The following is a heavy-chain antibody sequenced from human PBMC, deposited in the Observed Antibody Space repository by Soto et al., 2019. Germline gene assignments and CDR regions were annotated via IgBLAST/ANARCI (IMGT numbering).Heavy chain of an antibody. Sequence: ASVKVSCKASGYAFTSYFMHWVRQAPGQGLEWMGIINPSGGSTSYTQKFQGRVSMTRDTSTSTVYMDLSSLSSADTAVYYCARGRSSSWYDAFDIWGQGTMVNVSS. CDR1: GYAFTSYF. CDR2: INPSGGST. CDR3: ARGRSSSWYDAFDI. J-gene: IGHJ3*02. V-gene: IGHV1-46*01. D-gene: IGHD6-13*01.